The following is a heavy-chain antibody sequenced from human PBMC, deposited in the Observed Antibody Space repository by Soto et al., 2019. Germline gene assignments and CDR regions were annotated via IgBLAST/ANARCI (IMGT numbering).Heavy chain of an antibody. D-gene: IGHD5-12*01. CDR1: GGSISSFY. Sequence: QVQLQESGPGLVKPSETLSLTCTVSGGSISSFYWSWIRQPPGKGLEWIGYIYYSSTKYNPSLKSRVTISVDTSKNQFSLRLSSVTAADTAVYYCARHVDIDQRGMDVWGQGTTVTVSS. CDR3: ARHVDIDQRGMDV. J-gene: IGHJ6*02. CDR2: IYYSST. V-gene: IGHV4-59*08.